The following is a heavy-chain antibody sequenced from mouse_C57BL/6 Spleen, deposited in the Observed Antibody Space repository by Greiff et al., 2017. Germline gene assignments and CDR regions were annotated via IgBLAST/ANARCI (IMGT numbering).Heavy chain of an antibody. V-gene: IGHV1-76*01. J-gene: IGHJ1*03. CDR3: ARGGTVEGYFDV. D-gene: IGHD1-1*01. CDR1: GYTFTDYY. Sequence: QVQLQQSGAELVRPGASVKLSCKASGYTFTDYYINWVKQRPGQGLEWIARIYPGSGNTYYNEKFKGKATLTAEKSSSTAYMQLSSLTSEDSAVYFCARGGTVEGYFDVWGTGTTVTVSS. CDR2: IYPGSGNT.